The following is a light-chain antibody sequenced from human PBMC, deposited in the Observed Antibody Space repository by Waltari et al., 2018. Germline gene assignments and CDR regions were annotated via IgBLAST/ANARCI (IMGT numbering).Light chain of an antibody. Sequence: DIQMTQSPSSLPASVGDRVPITCRPSQSISSYLNWYQQRPGQAPKLLIYAASSLQIGVPSRFSGSGSGTDFTLTISSLQPEDFATYYCQQTYITPYTFGQGTKLDIK. CDR3: QQTYITPYT. J-gene: IGKJ2*01. CDR2: AAS. V-gene: IGKV1-39*01. CDR1: QSISSY.